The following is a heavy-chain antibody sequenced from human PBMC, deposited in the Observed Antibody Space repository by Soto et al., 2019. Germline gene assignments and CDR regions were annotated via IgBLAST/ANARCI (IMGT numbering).Heavy chain of an antibody. V-gene: IGHV3-11*01. J-gene: IGHJ3*02. Sequence: NPGGSLRLSCAASGFTFSDYYMSWIRQAPGKGLEWVSYISSSGSTIYYADSVKGRFTISRDNAKNSLYLQMNSLRAEDTAVYYCARDKGITIFGVANDAFDIWGQGTMVTVSS. CDR2: ISSSGSTI. CDR1: GFTFSDYY. D-gene: IGHD3-3*01. CDR3: ARDKGITIFGVANDAFDI.